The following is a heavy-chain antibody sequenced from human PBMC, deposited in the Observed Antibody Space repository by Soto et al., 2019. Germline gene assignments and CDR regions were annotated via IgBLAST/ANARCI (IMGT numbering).Heavy chain of an antibody. J-gene: IGHJ4*02. V-gene: IGHV4-59*08. CDR3: ARHGYYDILTGNFDY. CDR2: IYYSGST. D-gene: IGHD3-9*01. Sequence: SETLSLTCTVSGGSTSSYHWSWIRQPPGKGLEWIGYIYYSGSTNYNPSLKSRVTISVDTSKNQFSLKLSSVTAADTAVYYCARHGYYDILTGNFDYWGQGTLVTVSS. CDR1: GGSTSSYH.